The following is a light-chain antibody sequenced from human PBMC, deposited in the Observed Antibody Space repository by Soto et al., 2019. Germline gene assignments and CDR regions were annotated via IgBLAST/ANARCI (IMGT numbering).Light chain of an antibody. V-gene: IGKV2-28*01. Sequence: VRTNSPLPLHVPPGKPPSISCRSGRSLLHSNGYYYLDWYLQKPGQSPQLLIYLGSNRASGVPDRFSGSGSGTDFTLKISRVEAEDVGVYYCMQALQTPITFGQGTRLEIK. CDR2: LGS. CDR1: RSLLHSNGYYY. CDR3: MQALQTPIT. J-gene: IGKJ5*01.